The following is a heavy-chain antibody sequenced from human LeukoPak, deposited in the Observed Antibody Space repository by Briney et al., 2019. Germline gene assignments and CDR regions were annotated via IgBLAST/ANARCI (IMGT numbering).Heavy chain of an antibody. CDR1: GGTFSSYA. J-gene: IGHJ5*02. D-gene: IGHD2-2*02. V-gene: IGHV1-69*01. Sequence: SVKVSCKASGGTFSSYAISWVRQAPGQGLEWMGGIIPVFGTSNYAQKFQGRVKITADESTRTAYMELSSLRSEDTAVYYCARVTGGRYCSTTSCYMRGWFDPWGQGTLVTVSS. CDR3: ARVTGGRYCSTTSCYMRGWFDP. CDR2: IIPVFGTS.